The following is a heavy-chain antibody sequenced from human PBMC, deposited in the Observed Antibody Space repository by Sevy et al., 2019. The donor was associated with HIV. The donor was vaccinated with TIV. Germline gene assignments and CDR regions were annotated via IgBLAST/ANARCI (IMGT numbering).Heavy chain of an antibody. CDR2: IYPGDSDT. D-gene: IGHD3-22*01. V-gene: IGHV5-51*01. Sequence: GESLKISCKGSGYTFTNYWIGWVRQMPGKGLEWMGIIYPGDSDTRYSPSFQAQVTISADESLTTANLQWSSLKASATAMYFCVGDSSGYANDVFDIWGQGTMVTVSS. CDR1: GYTFTNYW. CDR3: VGDSSGYANDVFDI. J-gene: IGHJ3*02.